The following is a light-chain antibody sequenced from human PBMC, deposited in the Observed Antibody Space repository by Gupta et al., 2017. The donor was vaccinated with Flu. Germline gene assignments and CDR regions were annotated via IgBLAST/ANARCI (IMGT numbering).Light chain of an antibody. CDR2: GAS. Sequence: ATLSVSPGERATLSCRASQSIRSNLAWYQQKPGQAPRLLIYGASTRATGIPARFSGSGSGTEFTLTISGLQSEDFAVYNCQQYDNWPPLSFGGGTKVEI. J-gene: IGKJ4*01. V-gene: IGKV3-15*01. CDR3: QQYDNWPPLS. CDR1: QSIRSN.